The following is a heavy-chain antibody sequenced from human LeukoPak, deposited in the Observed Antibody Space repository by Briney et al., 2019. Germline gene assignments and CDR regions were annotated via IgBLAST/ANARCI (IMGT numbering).Heavy chain of an antibody. J-gene: IGHJ5*02. CDR1: GFTFSSYG. D-gene: IGHD4-17*01. Sequence: GGSLRLSCAASGFTFSSYGMHWVRQAPGKGLEWVAVIWYDGSNKYYADSVKGRFTISRDNSRNTLYLQMNSLRAEDTAVYYCASEKLLDGDYAGSWFDPWGQGTLVTVSS. CDR2: IWYDGSNK. CDR3: ASEKLLDGDYAGSWFDP. V-gene: IGHV3-33*01.